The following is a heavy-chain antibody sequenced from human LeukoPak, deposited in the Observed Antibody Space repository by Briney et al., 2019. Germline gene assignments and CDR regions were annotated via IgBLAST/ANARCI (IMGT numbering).Heavy chain of an antibody. D-gene: IGHD1-26*01. Sequence: SGPTLVNPTQTLTLTCTFSGFSLSTSGVGVCWIRQPPGKALEWLALIYWDDDKRYSPSLKSRLTITKDTSKNQVVLTMTNMDPVDTATYYCAHRRNGATGENFDYWGQGTLVTVSS. J-gene: IGHJ4*02. CDR1: GFSLSTSGVG. CDR2: IYWDDDK. V-gene: IGHV2-5*02. CDR3: AHRRNGATGENFDY.